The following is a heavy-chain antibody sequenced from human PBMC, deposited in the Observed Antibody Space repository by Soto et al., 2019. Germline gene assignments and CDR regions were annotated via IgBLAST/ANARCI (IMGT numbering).Heavy chain of an antibody. V-gene: IGHV4-39*01. CDR3: ARQGLCSSTSCYGDFDY. CDR2: IYYSGST. J-gene: IGHJ4*02. Sequence: QLQLQESGPGLVKPSETLSLTCTVSGGSISSSSYYWGWIRQPPGKGLEWIGSIYYSGSTYYNPSLKSRVTISVDTSKNQFSLKLSSVTAADTAVYYCARQGLCSSTSCYGDFDYWGQGTLVTVSS. CDR1: GGSISSSSYY. D-gene: IGHD2-2*01.